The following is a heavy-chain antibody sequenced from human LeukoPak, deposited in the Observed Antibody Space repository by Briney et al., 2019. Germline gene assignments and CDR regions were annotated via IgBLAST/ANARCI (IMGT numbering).Heavy chain of an antibody. D-gene: IGHD2-2*01. V-gene: IGHV4-34*01. CDR3: ARAKDIVVVPAAAGAFDI. CDR1: GGSFSGYY. Sequence: ETLSLTCAVYGGSFSGYYWSWIRQPPGKGLEWIGEINHSGSTNYNPSLKSRVTISVDTSKNRFSLKLSSVTAADTAVYYCARAKDIVVVPAAAGAFDIWGQGTMVTVSS. CDR2: INHSGST. J-gene: IGHJ3*02.